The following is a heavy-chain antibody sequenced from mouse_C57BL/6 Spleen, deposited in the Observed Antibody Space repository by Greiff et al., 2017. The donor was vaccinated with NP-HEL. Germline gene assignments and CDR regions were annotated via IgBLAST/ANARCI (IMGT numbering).Heavy chain of an antibody. Sequence: QVQLQQSGAELVKPGASVKMSCKASGYTFTSYWITWVKQRPGQGLEWIGDIYPGSGSTNYNEKFKSKATLTVDTSSSTAYMQLSSLTSEDSAVYYCARSKYYGSSLYYYAMDYWGQGTSVTVSS. J-gene: IGHJ4*01. D-gene: IGHD1-1*01. V-gene: IGHV1-55*01. CDR1: GYTFTSYW. CDR3: ARSKYYGSSLYYYAMDY. CDR2: IYPGSGST.